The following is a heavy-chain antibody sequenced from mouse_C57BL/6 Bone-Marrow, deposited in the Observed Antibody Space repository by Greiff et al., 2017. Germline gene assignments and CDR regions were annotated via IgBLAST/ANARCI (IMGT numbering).Heavy chain of an antibody. CDR3: ARSGPLGRSFDY. CDR2: IDPENGDT. V-gene: IGHV14-4*01. Sequence: EVQLQQSGAELVRPGASVTLSCTASGFNIKDDYMHLVKQRPEQGLEWIGWIDPENGDTESASKFQGNATITADTSSNTAYLQRSSLTSEDAAVFYCARSGPLGRSFDYWGQGTTLTVSS. D-gene: IGHD4-1*01. J-gene: IGHJ2*01. CDR1: GFNIKDDY.